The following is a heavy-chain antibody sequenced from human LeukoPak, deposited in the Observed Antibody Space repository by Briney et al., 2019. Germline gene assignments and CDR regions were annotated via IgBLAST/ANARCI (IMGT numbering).Heavy chain of an antibody. V-gene: IGHV3-23*01. Sequence: QPGGSLRLSCAASGFTFSSYAMSWVRQAPGKGLEWVSAISGSGGSTYYADSVKGRFTISRDNSRNTLYLQMNGLRAEDTAVYHCARAVATTSYYFDSWGQGSLVTVSS. CDR3: ARAVATTSYYFDS. CDR2: ISGSGGST. CDR1: GFTFSSYA. D-gene: IGHD5-12*01. J-gene: IGHJ4*02.